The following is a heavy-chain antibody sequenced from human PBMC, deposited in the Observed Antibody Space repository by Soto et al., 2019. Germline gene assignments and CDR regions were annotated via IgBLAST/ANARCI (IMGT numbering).Heavy chain of an antibody. J-gene: IGHJ6*03. Sequence: ASVKVSCKASGYTFTSYYMHWVRQAPRQGLEWMGWMNPNSGNTGYAQKFQGRVTMTRNTSISTAYMELSSLRSEDTAVYYCARAAISSSWPYYYYMDVWGKGTTVTVSS. D-gene: IGHD6-13*01. CDR3: ARAAISSSWPYYYYMDV. CDR1: GYTFTSYY. CDR2: MNPNSGNT. V-gene: IGHV1-8*02.